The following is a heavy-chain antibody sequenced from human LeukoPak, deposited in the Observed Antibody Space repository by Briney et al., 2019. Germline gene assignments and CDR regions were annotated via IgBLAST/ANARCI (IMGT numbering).Heavy chain of an antibody. D-gene: IGHD4-17*01. J-gene: IGHJ4*02. Sequence: GRSLRLSCAASGFTFSSYALHWVRQAPGKGLEWVAVISYDGSNKYYADSVKGRFTISRDNSKNSLYLQMNSLRAEDTAIYYCASVRSGDTRDFDYWGQGTLVTVSS. CDR3: ASVRSGDTRDFDY. V-gene: IGHV3-30-3*01. CDR1: GFTFSSYA. CDR2: ISYDGSNK.